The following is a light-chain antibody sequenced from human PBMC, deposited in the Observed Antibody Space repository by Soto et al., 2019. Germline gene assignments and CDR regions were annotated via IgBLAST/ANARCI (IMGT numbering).Light chain of an antibody. Sequence: ESGLTQAPSTLALAPGERATLSCMASQSVSNNYLAWYQQKPGQAPRLLIYGASNRATGIPDRFSGSGSGTDFTLTISRLEPEDFAVYYCQQYGSSGTFGQGTKVDIK. CDR3: QQYGSSGT. V-gene: IGKV3-20*01. CDR1: QSVSNNY. CDR2: GAS. J-gene: IGKJ1*01.